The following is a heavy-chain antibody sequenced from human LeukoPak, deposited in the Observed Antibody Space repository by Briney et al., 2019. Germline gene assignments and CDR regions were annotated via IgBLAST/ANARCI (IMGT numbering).Heavy chain of an antibody. CDR3: VYCSGGNCYQTVRGWNY. J-gene: IGHJ4*02. V-gene: IGHV3-30*03. CDR1: GFTFSSYG. Sequence: PGGSLRLSCAASGFTFSSYGMHWVRQAPGKGLEWVAVISYDESIKHYGGSVKGRFTISRDNSKNTLYLQMNSLTAEDTAVYYCVYCSGGNCYQTVRGWNYWGQGTLVTVSS. CDR2: ISYDESIK. D-gene: IGHD2-15*01.